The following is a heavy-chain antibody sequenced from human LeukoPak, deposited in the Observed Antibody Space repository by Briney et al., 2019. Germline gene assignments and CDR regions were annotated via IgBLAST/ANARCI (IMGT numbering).Heavy chain of an antibody. CDR2: MNPNSGNT. CDR3: AREVRHDYGGSWYYHYMDV. D-gene: IGHD4-23*01. J-gene: IGHJ6*03. CDR1: GYTFTSYD. V-gene: IGHV1-8*03. Sequence: ASVKVSCEASGYTFTSYDINWVRQATGQGLEWMGWMNPNSGNTGYAQKFQGRVTITRNTSISTAYMELSSLRSEDTAVYYCAREVRHDYGGSWYYHYMDVWGKGTTVTVSS.